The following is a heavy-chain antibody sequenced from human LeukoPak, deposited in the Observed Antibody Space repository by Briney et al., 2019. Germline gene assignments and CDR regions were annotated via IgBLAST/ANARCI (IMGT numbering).Heavy chain of an antibody. J-gene: IGHJ4*02. D-gene: IGHD2-21*01. CDR2: ISGSGGST. V-gene: IGHV3-23*01. Sequence: GGSLRLSCAASGFTFSSYGMSWVRQAPGKGLEWVSAISGSGGSTYYADSVKGRFTISRDNAKNSLYLQMNSLRAEDTAVYYCTRGEHIVVVNAALNYWGQGTLVTVSS. CDR3: TRGEHIVVVNAALNY. CDR1: GFTFSSYG.